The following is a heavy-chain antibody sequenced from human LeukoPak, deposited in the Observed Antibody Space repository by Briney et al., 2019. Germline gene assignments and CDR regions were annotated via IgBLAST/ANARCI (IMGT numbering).Heavy chain of an antibody. CDR1: GFTFSNYG. CDR2: ITSRSTT. J-gene: IGHJ4*02. Sequence: GGSLRLSCAASGFTFSNYGMSWVRQAPGKGLEWVSGITSRSTTYYADSVKGRFTISRDNSKNMVWLQINSPTAEDTATYYCAKDGNWARFEDWGQGTLVTVSS. CDR3: AKDGNWARFED. D-gene: IGHD7-27*01. V-gene: IGHV3-23*01.